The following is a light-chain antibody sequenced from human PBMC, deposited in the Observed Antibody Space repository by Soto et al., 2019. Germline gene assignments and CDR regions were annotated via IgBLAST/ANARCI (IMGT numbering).Light chain of an antibody. CDR3: LQDYSYPRT. Sequence: AIQMTQSPSSLSASVGDRVIITCRASQAIRTELGWYQQRPGKAPKLLIYGTSNLQSGVPSRFSGSGSGTDFPLTIIGLQPEDFATYYCLQDYSYPRTFGQGTKVDVK. J-gene: IGKJ1*01. CDR1: QAIRTE. CDR2: GTS. V-gene: IGKV1-6*01.